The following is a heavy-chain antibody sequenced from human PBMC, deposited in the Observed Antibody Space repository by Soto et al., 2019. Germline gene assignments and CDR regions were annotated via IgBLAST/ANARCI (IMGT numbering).Heavy chain of an antibody. CDR1: GFTFSSYG. CDR3: ANQGPELRPDYYYYGMDV. D-gene: IGHD1-26*01. J-gene: IGHJ6*02. CDR2: ISYDGSNK. V-gene: IGHV3-30*18. Sequence: QVQLVESGGGVVQPGRSLRLSCAASGFTFSSYGMHWVRQAPGKGLEWVAVISYDGSNKYYADSVKGRFTISRDNSKNTLYLQMNSLRAEDTAVYYCANQGPELRPDYYYYGMDVWGQGTTVTVSS.